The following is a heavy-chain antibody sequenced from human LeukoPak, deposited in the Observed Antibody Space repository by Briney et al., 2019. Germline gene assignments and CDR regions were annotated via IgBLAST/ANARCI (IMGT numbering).Heavy chain of an antibody. J-gene: IGHJ4*02. CDR2: IIPIFGTA. V-gene: IGHV1-69*06. CDR1: GGTFSSYA. D-gene: IGHD3-10*01. Sequence: SVKVSCKASGGTFSSYAISWVRQAPGQGLEWMGGIIPIFGTANYAQKFQGRVTITADKSTSTAYMELSSLRSDDTAVYYCARALPGVLWFGDWGQGTLVTVSS. CDR3: ARALPGVLWFGD.